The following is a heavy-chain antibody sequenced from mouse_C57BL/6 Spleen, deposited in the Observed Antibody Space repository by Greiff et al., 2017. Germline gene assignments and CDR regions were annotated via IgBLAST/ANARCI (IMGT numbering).Heavy chain of an antibody. J-gene: IGHJ2*01. CDR3: VRQSYYGNPFDY. Sequence: EVMLVESGGGLVQPKGSLKLSCAASGFSFNTYAMNWVRQAPGKGLEWVARIRSKSNNYATYYADSVKDRFTISRDDSESMLYLQMNNLKTEDTAMYYCVRQSYYGNPFDYWGQGTTLTVSS. D-gene: IGHD2-1*01. CDR2: IRSKSNNYAT. V-gene: IGHV10-1*01. CDR1: GFSFNTYA.